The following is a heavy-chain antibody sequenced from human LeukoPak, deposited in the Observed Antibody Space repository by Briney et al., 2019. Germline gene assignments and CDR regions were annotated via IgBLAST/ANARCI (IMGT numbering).Heavy chain of an antibody. CDR3: ARGGYSGYTSGNWFDP. CDR1: GGTFSSYA. D-gene: IGHD5-12*01. CDR2: IIPIFGTA. V-gene: IGHV1-69*13. Sequence: SVKVSCKASGGTFSSYAISWVRQAPGQGLEWMGGIIPIFGTANYAQKFQGRVTITADESTSTAYMELSSLRSEDTAVYYCARGGYSGYTSGNWFDPWGQGTLVTVSS. J-gene: IGHJ5*02.